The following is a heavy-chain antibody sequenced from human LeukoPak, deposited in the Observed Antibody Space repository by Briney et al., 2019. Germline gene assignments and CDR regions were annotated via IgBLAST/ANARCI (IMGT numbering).Heavy chain of an antibody. Sequence: SGPTLVKPTQTLTLTCTFSGFSLSTSGVGVGWIRQPPGKALEWLALIYWDDDKRYSASLKSRLTITEDTSKNQVVLTMTNMDPVDTATYYCAHITVPGIAVAGTISWFDPWGQGTLVTVSS. CDR1: GFSLSTSGVG. V-gene: IGHV2-5*02. CDR2: IYWDDDK. CDR3: AHITVPGIAVAGTISWFDP. J-gene: IGHJ5*02. D-gene: IGHD6-19*01.